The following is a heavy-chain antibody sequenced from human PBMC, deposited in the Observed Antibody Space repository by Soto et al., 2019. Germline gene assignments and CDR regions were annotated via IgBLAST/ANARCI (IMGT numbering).Heavy chain of an antibody. Sequence: AASVKVSCKASGYTFTSYGISCVRQAPGQGLEWMGWISAYNGNTNYAQKFQGRVTITRDTSASTAYMELSSLRSEDTAVYYCARAIRGIAAVSNWFDPWGQRTLVTVSS. V-gene: IGHV1-18*01. J-gene: IGHJ5*02. CDR1: GYTFTSYG. CDR2: ISAYNGNT. CDR3: ARAIRGIAAVSNWFDP. D-gene: IGHD6-13*01.